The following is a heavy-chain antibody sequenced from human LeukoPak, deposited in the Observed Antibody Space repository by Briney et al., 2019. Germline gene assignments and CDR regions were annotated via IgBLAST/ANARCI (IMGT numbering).Heavy chain of an antibody. CDR2: TNEDGTYA. D-gene: IGHD3-10*01. CDR1: GFTLSSYW. CDR3: GRINYNGDY. V-gene: IGHV3-74*01. J-gene: IGHJ4*02. Sequence: PGGSLRLSCAASGFTLSSYWVHWVRQPPGKGLVWLSRTNEDGTYADYADSVKGRFTIPRDNAKNTVYLQMNSLRTEDTAVYFCGRINYNGDYWGRGTLVTVSS.